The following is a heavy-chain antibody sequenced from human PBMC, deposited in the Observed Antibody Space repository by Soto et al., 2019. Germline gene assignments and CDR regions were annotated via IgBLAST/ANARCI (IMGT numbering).Heavy chain of an antibody. CDR2: IYPRDSDT. D-gene: IGHD6-6*01. CDR1: GYSFTSYW. J-gene: IGHJ3*02. V-gene: IGHV5-51*01. CDR3: ARHREGSTSSEPFDI. Sequence: EVQLVQSGAEVKKPGESLKISCKGSGYSFTSYWIGWVRQMPGKGLEWMAIIYPRDSDTRYSPSFQGQVAISVDKSISTAYLQWSSLKASDTGIYYCARHREGSTSSEPFDIWGQGTMVAVSS.